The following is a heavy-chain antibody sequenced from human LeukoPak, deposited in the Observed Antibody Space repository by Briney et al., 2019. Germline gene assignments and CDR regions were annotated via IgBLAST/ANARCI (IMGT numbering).Heavy chain of an antibody. Sequence: GGSLRLSCAASGLAFSTYWMSWVRQAPGKGLEWVANIKGDGSDKYYLDSLKGRFTVSRDNAKNSLYLQLNSLRADDTAVYYCARPFGSGTYYQFDLWGQGTLVTVSS. D-gene: IGHD3-10*01. CDR3: ARPFGSGTYYQFDL. CDR1: GLAFSTYW. V-gene: IGHV3-7*04. J-gene: IGHJ4*02. CDR2: IKGDGSDK.